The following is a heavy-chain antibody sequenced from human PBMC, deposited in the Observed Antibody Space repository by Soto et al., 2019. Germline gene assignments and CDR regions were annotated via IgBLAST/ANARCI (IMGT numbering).Heavy chain of an antibody. Sequence: HPGGSLRLSCAASGFTFSSYAMSWVRQAPGKGLEWVSAITGSGGNTYYTHSVKGRFTISRDNSKKTLYLQMNSLRAEDTAVYYCSKESLDCGSTSCPDYWGQGTLVTVSS. CDR3: SKESLDCGSTSCPDY. J-gene: IGHJ4*02. CDR2: ITGSGGNT. V-gene: IGHV3-23*01. D-gene: IGHD2-2*01. CDR1: GFTFSSYA.